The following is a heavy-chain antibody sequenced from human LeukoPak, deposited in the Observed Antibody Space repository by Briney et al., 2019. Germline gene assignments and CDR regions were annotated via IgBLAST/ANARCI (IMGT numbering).Heavy chain of an antibody. CDR1: GFTFSSYA. CDR3: ARDSIAAGIFDY. D-gene: IGHD6-13*01. Sequence: GGSLRLSCAASGFTFSSYAMHWVRQAPGKGLEWVAVISYDGSNKYYADSVKGRFTISRDNSKNTLYLQMNSLRAGDTAVYYCARDSIAAGIFDYWGQGTLVTVSS. V-gene: IGHV3-30-3*01. J-gene: IGHJ4*02. CDR2: ISYDGSNK.